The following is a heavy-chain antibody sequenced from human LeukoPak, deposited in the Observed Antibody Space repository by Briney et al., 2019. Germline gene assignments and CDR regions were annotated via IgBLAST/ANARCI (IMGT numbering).Heavy chain of an antibody. D-gene: IGHD3-22*01. CDR2: ISGGSSTI. V-gene: IGHV3-48*02. Sequence: GGSLRLSCAASGFTFSIYSMNWVRQAPGKGLEWVSYISGGSSTIYYADSVKGRFTISRDNAKNSLYLQMNSLRDEDTAVYYCARAPSRRDSSGSFDHWGQGTLVTVSS. J-gene: IGHJ4*02. CDR1: GFTFSIYS. CDR3: ARAPSRRDSSGSFDH.